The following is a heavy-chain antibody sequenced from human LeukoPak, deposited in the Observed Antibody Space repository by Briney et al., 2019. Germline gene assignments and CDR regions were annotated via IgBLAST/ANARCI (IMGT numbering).Heavy chain of an antibody. Sequence: KLGESLKISCKGSGYSFTSYWIGWVRQMPGKGLEWMGIIYPGDSDTRYSPSFQGQVTISADKSISTAYLQWSSLKASDTAMYYCARLLSLVYYDSSGYYAPWGQGTLVTVSS. D-gene: IGHD3-22*01. CDR2: IYPGDSDT. CDR3: ARLLSLVYYDSSGYYAP. CDR1: GYSFTSYW. V-gene: IGHV5-51*01. J-gene: IGHJ5*02.